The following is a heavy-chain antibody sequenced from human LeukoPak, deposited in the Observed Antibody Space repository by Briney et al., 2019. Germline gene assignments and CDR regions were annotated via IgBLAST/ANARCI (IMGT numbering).Heavy chain of an antibody. CDR1: GFTFSSYV. CDR3: AKYEPYYDILTGYSQYYFDY. CDR2: ISGSGGST. V-gene: IGHV3-23*01. Sequence: QPGGSLRLSCAASGFTFSSYVMSWVRQAPGKGLEWVSAISGSGGSTYYADSVKGRFTISRDNSKNTLYLQMNSLRAEDTAVYYCAKYEPYYDILTGYSQYYFDYWGQGTLVTVSS. J-gene: IGHJ4*02. D-gene: IGHD3-9*01.